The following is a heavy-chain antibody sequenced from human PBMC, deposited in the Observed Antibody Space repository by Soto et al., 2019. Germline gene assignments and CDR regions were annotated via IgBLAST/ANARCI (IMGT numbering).Heavy chain of an antibody. CDR2: INAKSGGT. Sequence: GASVKVSCKASGYTFSGYYMHWARQAPGQGLEGIGCINAKSGGTKYVQKCQGRVTMTRDTSSNTVYMDLSRLTSDDTAVYYCARGGTGYSAFDIWGQGTMVTVSS. CDR3: ARGGTGYSAFDI. CDR1: GYTFSGYY. D-gene: IGHD3-9*01. V-gene: IGHV1-2*02. J-gene: IGHJ3*02.